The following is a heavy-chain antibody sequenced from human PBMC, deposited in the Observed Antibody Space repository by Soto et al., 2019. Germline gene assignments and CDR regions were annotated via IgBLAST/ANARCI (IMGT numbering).Heavy chain of an antibody. D-gene: IGHD3-10*01. Sequence: SETLSLTCTVSGGSISSYYVSWIRQSAGKGLEWIGRIDTSGTTNYNPSLKSRVTMSVDASKNHFSLNLSSVTAADTAVYYCARGPRGYVYYHGMDVWGQGTTVTV. J-gene: IGHJ6*02. V-gene: IGHV4-4*07. CDR3: ARGPRGYVYYHGMDV. CDR2: IDTSGTT. CDR1: GGSISSYY.